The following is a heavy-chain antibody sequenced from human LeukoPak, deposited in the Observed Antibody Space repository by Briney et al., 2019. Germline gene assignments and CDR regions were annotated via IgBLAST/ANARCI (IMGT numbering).Heavy chain of an antibody. J-gene: IGHJ4*02. D-gene: IGHD2-2*01. V-gene: IGHV5-51*01. CDR3: ASQYCSSTSCYAFDY. Sequence: GESLKISCKGSGYSFTSYWIGWVRPMPGKGLEWMGIIYPGDSDTRYSPSFQGQVTISADKSISTAYLQWSSLKASDTAMYYCASQYCSSTSCYAFDYWGQGTLVTVSS. CDR2: IYPGDSDT. CDR1: GYSFTSYW.